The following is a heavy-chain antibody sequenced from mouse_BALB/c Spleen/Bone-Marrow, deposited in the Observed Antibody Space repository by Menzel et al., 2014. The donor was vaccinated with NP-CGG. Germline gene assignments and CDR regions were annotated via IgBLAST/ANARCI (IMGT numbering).Heavy chain of an antibody. J-gene: IGHJ4*01. CDR1: GFTFTDYY. CDR2: IRNKAYGYTT. Sequence: EVQLQESGGGLVQPGGSLRLSCTTSGFTFTDYYMSWVRPPPGKALEWLAFIRNKAYGYTTEYSASVRGRFTISRDNSQGILYLQMNTLGAEDSATYYCARFPMDYWGQGTSVTVSS. CDR3: ARFPMDY. V-gene: IGHV7-3*02.